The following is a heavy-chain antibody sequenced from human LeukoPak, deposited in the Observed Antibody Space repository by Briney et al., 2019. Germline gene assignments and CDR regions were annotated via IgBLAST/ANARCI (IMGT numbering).Heavy chain of an antibody. CDR2: IYYSGST. CDR1: GGSISSSSYY. CDR3: ARRTYYYDSSGYYYRWDY. Sequence: SETLSLTCTVSGGSISSSSYYWGWIRQPPGKGLEWIGSIYYSGSTYYNPSLKSRVTISVDTSKNQFSLKLSSVTAADTAVYCCARRTYYYDSSGYYYRWDYWGQGTLVTVSS. V-gene: IGHV4-39*01. J-gene: IGHJ4*02. D-gene: IGHD3-22*01.